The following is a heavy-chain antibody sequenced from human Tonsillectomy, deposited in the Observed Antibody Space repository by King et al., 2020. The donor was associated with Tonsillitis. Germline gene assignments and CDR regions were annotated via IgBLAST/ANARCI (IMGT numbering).Heavy chain of an antibody. CDR3: ARPRHCGGDCYSHYYFDY. D-gene: IGHD2-21*02. CDR2: IYPGDSDT. CDR1: GYSFTSYW. J-gene: IGHJ4*02. Sequence: VQVVEAGAEGKKPGESLKISCKGSGYSFTSYWIGWVGQMPGKGLEWMGIIYPGDSDTRYSPSFQGQVTISADKSISTAYLQWSSLKASDTAMYYCARPRHCGGDCYSHYYFDYWGQGTLVTVSS. V-gene: IGHV5-51*01.